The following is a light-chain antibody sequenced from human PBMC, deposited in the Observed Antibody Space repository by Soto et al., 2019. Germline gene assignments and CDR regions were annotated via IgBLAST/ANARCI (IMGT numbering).Light chain of an antibody. J-gene: IGLJ3*02. V-gene: IGLV1-51*01. CDR3: GTWDSSLRVVV. CDR2: NNH. CDR1: SSNIGNKY. Sequence: QSVLTQPPSVSAAPGQTVTISCSGSSSNIGNKYVSWYQQLPGTAPKLLIYNNHQRPSGIPDRFSGSKSGTSATLGIAGLQTGDEADYYCGTWDSSLRVVVFGGGTKVTVL.